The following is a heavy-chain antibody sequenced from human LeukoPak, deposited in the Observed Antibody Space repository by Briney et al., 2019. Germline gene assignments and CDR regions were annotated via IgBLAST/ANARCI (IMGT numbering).Heavy chain of an antibody. V-gene: IGHV1-58*01. CDR1: GFTFTSSA. CDR2: IVVGSGNT. J-gene: IGHJ5*02. CDR3: ATLRLGYYDFWSGYPRTNWFDP. D-gene: IGHD3-3*01. Sequence: ASVKVSCKASGFTFTSSAVQWVRQACGQRLEWIGWIVVGSGNTNYAQKFQERVTITRDMSTSTAYMELSSLRSEDTAVYYCATLRLGYYDFWSGYPRTNWFDPWGQGTLVTVSS.